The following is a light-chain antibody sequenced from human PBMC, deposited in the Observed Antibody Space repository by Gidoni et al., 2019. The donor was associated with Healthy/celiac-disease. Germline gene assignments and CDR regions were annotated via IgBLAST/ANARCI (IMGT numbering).Light chain of an antibody. CDR1: QSVGSY. Sequence: DIVFTQSPATLSLSPGERATLSCRASQSVGSYLAWYQQKPGQAPRLLIYDASNRATGIPARFSGSGSGTDFTLTISSLEPEDFAVYYCQQRSNWPPAFGQGTRLEIK. CDR3: QQRSNWPPA. CDR2: DAS. J-gene: IGKJ5*01. V-gene: IGKV3-11*01.